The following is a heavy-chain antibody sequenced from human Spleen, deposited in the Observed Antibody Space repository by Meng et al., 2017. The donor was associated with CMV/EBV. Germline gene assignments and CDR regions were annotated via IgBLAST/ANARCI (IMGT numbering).Heavy chain of an antibody. Sequence: SVKVSCKASGGTFSSYAISWVRQAPGQGLEWMGGIIPIFGTANYAQKFQGRVTITTDESTSTAYMELSSLRSDDTAIYYCVRAVTRNYYSGTDVWGQGTTVTVSS. CDR3: VRAVTRNYYSGTDV. V-gene: IGHV1-69*05. CDR2: IIPIFGTA. CDR1: GGTFSSYA. D-gene: IGHD2-2*01. J-gene: IGHJ6*02.